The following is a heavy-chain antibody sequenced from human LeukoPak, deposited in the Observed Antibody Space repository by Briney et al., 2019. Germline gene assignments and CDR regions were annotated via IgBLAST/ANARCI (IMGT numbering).Heavy chain of an antibody. J-gene: IGHJ4*02. Sequence: ASVKVSCKASGYTFTSYAMHWVRQAPGQRLEWMGWINAGNGNTKYSQKFQGRVTITRDTSASTAYMELSSLRSEDTAVYYCARGGGSSFEDFDYWGQGTLVTVST. V-gene: IGHV1-3*01. CDR3: ARGGGSSFEDFDY. D-gene: IGHD6-6*01. CDR2: INAGNGNT. CDR1: GYTFTSYA.